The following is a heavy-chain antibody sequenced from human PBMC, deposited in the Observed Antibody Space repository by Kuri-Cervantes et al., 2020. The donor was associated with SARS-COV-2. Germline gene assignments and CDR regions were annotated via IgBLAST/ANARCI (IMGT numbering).Heavy chain of an antibody. CDR3: ARDPLYRIAARPFDY. D-gene: IGHD6-6*01. CDR2: INHSGNT. J-gene: IGHJ4*02. CDR1: GGSFSDYY. Sequence: GSLRLSCAVYGGSFSDYYWSWVRQPPGKGLEWIGEINHSGNTNYDPSLKSRVTISVDTSKNQFSLKLSSVTAADTAVYYCARDPLYRIAARPFDYWGQGTLVTVSS. V-gene: IGHV4-34*01.